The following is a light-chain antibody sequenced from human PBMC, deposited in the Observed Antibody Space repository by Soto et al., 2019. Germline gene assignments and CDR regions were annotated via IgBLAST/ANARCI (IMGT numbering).Light chain of an antibody. CDR3: QQYNNWQPLT. CDR1: QSVSIN. Sequence: EIVMPQSPGTLSVSPGERATLSCRASQSVSINLAWYQQKPGQAPRLLIYDASTSATGNPARFSGSGSGTEFTLTIRSLQARDFAVYYCQQYNNWQPLTVGGGTKVEIK. J-gene: IGKJ4*01. V-gene: IGKV3D-15*01. CDR2: DAS.